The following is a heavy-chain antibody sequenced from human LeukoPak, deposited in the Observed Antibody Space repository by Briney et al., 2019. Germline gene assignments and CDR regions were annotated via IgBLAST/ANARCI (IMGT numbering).Heavy chain of an antibody. V-gene: IGHV3-7*03. J-gene: IGHJ4*02. D-gene: IGHD1-26*01. CDR3: ARLVGDVTTWDC. Sequence: GGSLRLSCAASGFTFSLYWMSWVRQAPGKGLEWVASIKQDESEKYYVDSVKGRFTTSRDNAKSSLYLQMNALRGEDTAVYYCARLVGDVTTWDCWGQGTLVTVSS. CDR2: IKQDESEK. CDR1: GFTFSLYW.